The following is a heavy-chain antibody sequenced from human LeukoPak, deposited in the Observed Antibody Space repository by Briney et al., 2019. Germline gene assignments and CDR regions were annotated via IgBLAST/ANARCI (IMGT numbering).Heavy chain of an antibody. J-gene: IGHJ4*02. CDR2: ISWDSGNV. Sequence: QAGGSLRLSCAGSGFNFDEYAMHWVRHAPGKGLEWVSGISWDSGNVVYADSVRGRFTISRDNAKNSLYLQMNSLRPEDTALYFCAKDRYCTSRKCPIDHWGQGTLVTVSS. D-gene: IGHD2-2*01. CDR1: GFNFDEYA. CDR3: AKDRYCTSRKCPIDH. V-gene: IGHV3-9*01.